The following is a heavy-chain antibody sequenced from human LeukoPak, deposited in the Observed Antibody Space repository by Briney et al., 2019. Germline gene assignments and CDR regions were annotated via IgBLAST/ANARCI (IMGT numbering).Heavy chain of an antibody. CDR1: GFTFSSYG. CDR2: SGGDGGST. Sequence: PGGSLRLSCAASGFTFSSYGMSWVRQAPGKGLEWVSASGGDGGSTYADSVKGRFTISRDNSKNTLYLQMNSLRVEDTAVYFCARNLKVGGVYFDYWGQGTLVTVSS. J-gene: IGHJ4*02. CDR3: ARNLKVGGVYFDY. D-gene: IGHD3-16*01. V-gene: IGHV3-23*01.